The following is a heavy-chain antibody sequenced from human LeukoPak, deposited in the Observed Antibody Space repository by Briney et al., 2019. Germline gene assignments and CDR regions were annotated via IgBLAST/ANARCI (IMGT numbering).Heavy chain of an antibody. CDR3: ARDVGGYFDY. Sequence: ASVKVSCKASGGTFSSYAISWVRQAPGQGLEWMGGIIPIFGTANYAQKFQGRVTITADESTSTAYMELRSLRSDDTAVYYCARDVGGYFDYWGQGTLVTVSS. CDR2: IIPIFGTA. CDR1: GGTFSSYA. J-gene: IGHJ4*02. V-gene: IGHV1-69*13. D-gene: IGHD2-15*01.